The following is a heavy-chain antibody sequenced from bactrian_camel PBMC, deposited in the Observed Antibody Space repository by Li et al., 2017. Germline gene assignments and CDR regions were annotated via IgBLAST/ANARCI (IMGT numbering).Heavy chain of an antibody. V-gene: IGHV3S53*01. CDR1: GYTYSRAC. J-gene: IGHJ6*01. CDR3: ATLYGGNWANPRYFGY. D-gene: IGHD6*01. Sequence: HVQLVESGGGSVQAGGSLRLSCAVSGYTYSRACMAWFRQAPGKEREAVAAIDSDGSTSYADSVQGRFTISVDNAKNTVYLQINSLKSEDTALYYRATLYGGNWANPRYFGYWGQG. CDR2: IDSDGST.